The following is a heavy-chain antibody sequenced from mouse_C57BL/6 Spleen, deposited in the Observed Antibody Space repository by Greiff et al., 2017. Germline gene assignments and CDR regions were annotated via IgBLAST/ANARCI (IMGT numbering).Heavy chain of an antibody. CDR3: ARGPITTVVATDFDY. V-gene: IGHV1-4*01. CDR1: GYTFTSYT. D-gene: IGHD1-1*01. J-gene: IGHJ2*01. CDR2: INPSSGYT. Sequence: VQLQQSGAELARPGASVKMSCKASGYTFTSYTMPWVKQRPGQGLEWIGYINPSSGYTKYNQKFKDKATLTADKSSSTAYMQLSSLTSEDSAVYYCARGPITTVVATDFDYWGQGTTLTVSS.